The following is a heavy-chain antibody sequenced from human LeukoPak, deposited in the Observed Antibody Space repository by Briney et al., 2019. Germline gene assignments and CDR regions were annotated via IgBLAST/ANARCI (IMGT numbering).Heavy chain of an antibody. V-gene: IGHV3-23*01. D-gene: IGHD2-15*01. CDR3: ATQLGYCSDGSCYFPY. CDR2: ISNNGGYT. Sequence: GGSLRLSCAASGFNFSSSAMSWVRQAPGKGLEWVSAISNNGGYTYYADSVQGRFTISRDNSKGTLCLQMTSLRAEDTAVYYCATQLGYCSDGSCYFPYWRQGTLVTVSS. CDR1: GFNFSSSA. J-gene: IGHJ1*01.